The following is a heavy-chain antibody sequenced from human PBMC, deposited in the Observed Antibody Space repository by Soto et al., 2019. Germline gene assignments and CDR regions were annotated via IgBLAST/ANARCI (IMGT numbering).Heavy chain of an antibody. CDR2: IYRDDDK. V-gene: IGHV2-5*02. J-gene: IGHJ4*02. CDR1: GFSLSSTRMA. D-gene: IGHD6-19*01. Sequence: QITLKESGPTLVKPTQTLTLTCTFSGFSLSSTRMAVGWIRQPPGKALEWLALIYRDDDKRYSPFLKSRLTITKDTYKNQVVLTMSNMDPVDTARYYCAHIVVAGLGYYFDYWGQGTLVTVSS. CDR3: AHIVVAGLGYYFDY.